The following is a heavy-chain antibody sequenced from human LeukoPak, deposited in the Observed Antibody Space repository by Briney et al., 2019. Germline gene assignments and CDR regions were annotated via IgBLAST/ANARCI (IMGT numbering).Heavy chain of an antibody. CDR2: ISGSGGST. Sequence: PGGSLRLSWAASGFTFSSYAMSWVRQAPGKGLEWVSAISGSGGSTYYADSVKGRFTISRDNSKNTLYLQMNSLRAEDTAVYYCARGRAITFGGVMLGAFDIWGQGTTVTVSS. D-gene: IGHD3-16*01. V-gene: IGHV3-23*01. CDR1: GFTFSSYA. CDR3: ARGRAITFGGVMLGAFDI. J-gene: IGHJ3*02.